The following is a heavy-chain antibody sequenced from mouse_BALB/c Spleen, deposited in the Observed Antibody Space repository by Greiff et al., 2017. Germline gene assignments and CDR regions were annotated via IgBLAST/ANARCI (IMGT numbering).Heavy chain of an antibody. D-gene: IGHD6-5*01. CDR3: ALCFYYAMDY. V-gene: IGHV3-6*02. CDR2: ISYDGSN. CDR1: GYSITSGYY. Sequence: EVQLKESGPGLVKPSQSLSLTCSVTGYSITSGYYWNWIRQFPGNKLEWMGYISYDGSNNYNPSLKNRISITRDTSKNQFFLKLNSVTTEDTATYYCALCFYYAMDYWGQGTSVTVSS. J-gene: IGHJ4*01.